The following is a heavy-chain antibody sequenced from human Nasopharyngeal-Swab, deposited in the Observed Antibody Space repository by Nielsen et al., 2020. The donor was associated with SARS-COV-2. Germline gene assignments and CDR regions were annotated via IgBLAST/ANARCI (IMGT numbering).Heavy chain of an antibody. Sequence: GESPKISCADSGLTFSSLWMSWVRQVPGKRLEWVADINPDGSEKFYVDSVKGRFTISRDNAKNSMSLQMNSLRVEDTAVYYCARDWSRAADVWGQGTIVTVSS. CDR3: ARDWSRAADV. V-gene: IGHV3-7*01. J-gene: IGHJ3*01. CDR2: INPDGSEK. D-gene: IGHD2-15*01. CDR1: GLTFSSLW.